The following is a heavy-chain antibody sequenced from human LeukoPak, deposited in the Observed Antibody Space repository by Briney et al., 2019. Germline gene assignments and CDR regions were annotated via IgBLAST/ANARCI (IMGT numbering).Heavy chain of an antibody. J-gene: IGHJ6*02. Sequence: GGSLRLSCAASGFTFSSYGMHWVRQAPGKGLEWVAIIWYDGSNKYYADSVKGRFTISRDNSKNTLYLQMNSLRAEDTAVYYCARDGWVQYYYYGMDVWGQGTTVTVSS. D-gene: IGHD3-10*01. CDR1: GFTFSSYG. CDR3: ARDGWVQYYYYGMDV. CDR2: IWYDGSNK. V-gene: IGHV3-33*01.